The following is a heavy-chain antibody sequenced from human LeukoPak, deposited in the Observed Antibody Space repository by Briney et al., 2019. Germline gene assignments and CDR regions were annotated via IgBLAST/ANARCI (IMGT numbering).Heavy chain of an antibody. CDR1: GFTFSSYA. CDR3: ARENRYKYGPFDP. Sequence: GGSLRLSCAASGFTFSSYAMHWVRQAPGKGLEWVAVISYDGSNKYYADSVKGRFTISRDNSKNTLYLQMNSLRAEDTAVYYCARENRYKYGPFDPWGQGTLVTVSS. D-gene: IGHD5-18*01. V-gene: IGHV3-30-3*01. J-gene: IGHJ5*02. CDR2: ISYDGSNK.